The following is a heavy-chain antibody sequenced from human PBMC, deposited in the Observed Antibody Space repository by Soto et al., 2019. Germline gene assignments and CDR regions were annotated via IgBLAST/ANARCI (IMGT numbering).Heavy chain of an antibody. CDR3: AKDSRITMIVVVTPFFDY. Sequence: EVQLLESGGGLVQPGGSLRLSCAASGFTFSSYAMSWVRQAPGKGLEWVSAISGSGGSTYYADSVKGRFTISRDNSKNTLYLQMNSLRAEDTAVYYCAKDSRITMIVVVTPFFDYWGQGTLVTVSS. CDR1: GFTFSSYA. D-gene: IGHD3-22*01. V-gene: IGHV3-23*01. CDR2: ISGSGGST. J-gene: IGHJ4*02.